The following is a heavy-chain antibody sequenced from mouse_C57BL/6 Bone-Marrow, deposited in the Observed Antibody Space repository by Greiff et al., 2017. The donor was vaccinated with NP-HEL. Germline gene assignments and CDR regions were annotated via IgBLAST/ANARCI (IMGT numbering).Heavy chain of an antibody. CDR1: GYTFTDYY. Sequence: VQLKQSGPVLVKPGASVKMSCKASGYTFTDYYMNWVKQSHGKSLEWIGVINPYNGGTSYNQKFKGKATLTVDKSSSTAYMELSSLTSEDSAVYYCARLGRAWFAYWGQGTLVTVSA. D-gene: IGHD4-1*01. V-gene: IGHV1-19*01. J-gene: IGHJ3*01. CDR2: INPYNGGT. CDR3: ARLGRAWFAY.